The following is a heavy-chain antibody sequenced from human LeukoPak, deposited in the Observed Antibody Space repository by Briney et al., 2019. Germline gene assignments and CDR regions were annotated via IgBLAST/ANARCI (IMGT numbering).Heavy chain of an antibody. V-gene: IGHV3-48*02. CDR3: ARIPGGYYYAMDV. J-gene: IGHJ6*02. Sequence: GGSLRLSCAASEFTFSSYSMNWVRQAPGKGLEWVSYISSRSSNIYYADSVKGRFTISRDNAKNSLYLQMNSLRDEDTAVYYCARIPGGYYYAMDVWGQGTTVTVSS. CDR2: ISSRSSNI. D-gene: IGHD3-16*01. CDR1: EFTFSSYS.